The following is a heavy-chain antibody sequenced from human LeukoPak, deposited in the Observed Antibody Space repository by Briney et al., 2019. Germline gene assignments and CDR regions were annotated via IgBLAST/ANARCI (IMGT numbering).Heavy chain of an antibody. V-gene: IGHV3-74*01. CDR1: GFTFNTYW. Sequence: GGSLRLSCAASGFTFNTYWMHWFRQSPGKGLVWVSRINSDGSSTTYADSVKGRFTISRDNAKNTVYLQMNSLRDEDTAVYYCTKGGTVGFDSWGQGTVVTVSS. CDR2: INSDGSST. D-gene: IGHD1-1*01. J-gene: IGHJ4*02. CDR3: TKGGTVGFDS.